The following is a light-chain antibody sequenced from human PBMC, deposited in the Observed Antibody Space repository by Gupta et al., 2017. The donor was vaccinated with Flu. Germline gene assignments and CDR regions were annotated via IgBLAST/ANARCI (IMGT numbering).Light chain of an antibody. CDR1: QSVSSSY. CDR3: QQYGSSPLT. CDR2: GAS. V-gene: IGKV3-20*01. J-gene: IGKJ4*01. Sequence: GTLSLSPGERATLSCRASQSVSSSYLAWYQQKPGQAPRLLIYGASSRATGSPDRFSGSGSGTDFTLTISRLEPEDFAVYYCQQYGSSPLTFGGGTKVEIK.